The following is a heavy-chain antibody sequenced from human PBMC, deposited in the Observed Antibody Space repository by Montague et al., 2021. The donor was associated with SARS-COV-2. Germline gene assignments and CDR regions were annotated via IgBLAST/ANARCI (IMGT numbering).Heavy chain of an antibody. V-gene: IGHV4-39*01. CDR2: VYYSGYT. CDR1: GDSFSSNYHY. D-gene: IGHD4-17*01. Sequence: SETLSLTCTVSGDSFSSNYHYWGWIRQPPGKGLEWLGIVYYSGYTYHTPSVKGRVTISIYASKNQFSLKLNALTATDTAIYHCARRRLREDYFDFWGQGTLLIVSS. J-gene: IGHJ4*02. CDR3: ARRRLREDYFDF.